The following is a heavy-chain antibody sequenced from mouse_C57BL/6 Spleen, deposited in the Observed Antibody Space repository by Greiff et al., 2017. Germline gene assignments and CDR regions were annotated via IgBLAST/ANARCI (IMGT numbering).Heavy chain of an antibody. D-gene: IGHD2-5*01. CDR1: GYTFTSYW. CDR2: IYPGNSDT. CDR3: TRGDYRNFYYAMDY. Sequence: DVKLQESGTVLARPGASVKMSCKTSGYTFTSYWMHWVKQRPGQGLEWIGAIYPGNSDTSYNQKFKGKAKLTAVTSASTAYMELSSLTNEDSAVYYYTRGDYRNFYYAMDYWGQGTSVTVSS. J-gene: IGHJ4*01. V-gene: IGHV1-5*01.